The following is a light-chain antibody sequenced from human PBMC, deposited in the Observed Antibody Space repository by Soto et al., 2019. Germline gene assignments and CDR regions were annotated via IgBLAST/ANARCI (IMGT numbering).Light chain of an antibody. V-gene: IGLV1-40*01. CDR2: GNN. J-gene: IGLJ3*02. CDR1: RSNIGAGYD. CDR3: QSYDSSLSSWV. Sequence: QSALTQPPSVSGAPGQRVTISCTGSRSNIGAGYDVHWYQQLPGTAPKVLIYGNNIRPSGVPDRFSGSKSGTSASLAITGLQAEDEADYYCQSYDSSLSSWVFGGGTKLTVL.